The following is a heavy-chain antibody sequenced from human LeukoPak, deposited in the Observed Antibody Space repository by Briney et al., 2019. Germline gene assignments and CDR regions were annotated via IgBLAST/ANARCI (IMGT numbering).Heavy chain of an antibody. CDR2: INHSGNT. D-gene: IGHD1-26*01. V-gene: IGHV4-34*01. J-gene: IGHJ4*02. CDR1: GGSLSGYY. Sequence: PETLSLTCAVYGGSLSGYYWSWICQPPRKGLEWIGEINHSGNTNYNPSLKSRVTMSVDTSKNHFYLKLSSVTAADTAVYYCARQGSGSSYYYYTFPYWGQGPLAPVSS. CDR3: ARQGSGSSYYYYTFPY.